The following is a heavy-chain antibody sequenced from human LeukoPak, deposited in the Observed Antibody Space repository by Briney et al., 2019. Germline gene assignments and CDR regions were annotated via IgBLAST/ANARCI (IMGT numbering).Heavy chain of an antibody. CDR3: AKAGLLWFGESWMDV. CDR2: IKEDGSES. V-gene: IGHV3-7*01. J-gene: IGHJ6*02. D-gene: IGHD3-10*01. CDR1: GFTFSSYW. Sequence: GGSLRLSCAASGFTFSSYWMSWVRQAPGKGLEWVANIKEDGSESHYVDSVKGRFTISRDNAKNSLYLQMNSLRAEDTAMYFCAKAGLLWFGESWMDVWGQGTTVTVSS.